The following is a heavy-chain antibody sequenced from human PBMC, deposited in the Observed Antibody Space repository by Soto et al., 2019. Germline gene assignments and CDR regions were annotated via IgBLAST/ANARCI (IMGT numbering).Heavy chain of an antibody. J-gene: IGHJ2*01. CDR3: AREGTYCTSTSSYGVNLDYGDYEDAWHFDL. CDR1: GFTFSSYW. CDR2: IKQDGSEK. D-gene: IGHD2-2*01. V-gene: IGHV3-7*01. Sequence: EVQLVESGGGLVQPGGSLRLSCAASGFTFSSYWMSWVRQAPGKGLEWVANIKQDGSEKYYVDSVKGRFTISRDNAKNSLYLQMNCLRAQDTAVYYCAREGTYCTSTSSYGVNLDYGDYEDAWHFDLWGRGTLVTVFS.